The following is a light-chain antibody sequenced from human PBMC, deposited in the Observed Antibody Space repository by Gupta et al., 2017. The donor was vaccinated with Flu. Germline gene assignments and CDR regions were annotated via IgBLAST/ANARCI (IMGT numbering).Light chain of an antibody. CDR1: QPVTTY. CDR2: AAS. V-gene: IGKV1-39*01. Sequence: DIQMTQSPSSLSAFVGDRVIITCRASQPVTTYLNWYQHKPGNAPKLLISAASTLQSGVPSRFSGSVSGIDYTLIITGLQPEDVATYYCQQSYSNPRSFGQGTKVQI. J-gene: IGKJ1*01. CDR3: QQSYSNPRS.